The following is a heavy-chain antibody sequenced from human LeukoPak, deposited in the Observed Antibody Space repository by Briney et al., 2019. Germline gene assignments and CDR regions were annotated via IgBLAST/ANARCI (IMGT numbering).Heavy chain of an antibody. CDR3: ARLRSAGGMDV. CDR2: IYPGDSDN. CDR1: GYSIISYC. V-gene: IGHV5-51*01. J-gene: IGHJ6*02. Sequence: GESLKISCKGSGYSIISYCIGWVGQLPGKGLVWMGIIYPGDSDNRYSPSFQGQVTISSDKSISTAYLQWSSLKAADTAMYYCARLRSAGGMDVWGQGTTVTVSS.